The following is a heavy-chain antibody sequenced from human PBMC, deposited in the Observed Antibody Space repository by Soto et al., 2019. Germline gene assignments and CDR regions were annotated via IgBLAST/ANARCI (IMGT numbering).Heavy chain of an antibody. V-gene: IGHV1-69*01. J-gene: IGHJ4*02. D-gene: IGHD1-26*01. CDR1: GGTFSSYA. Sequence: VQLVQTGAEVKKPGSSVKVSCKASGGTFSSYAISWVRQAPGQGLEWMGGFVPIVGTPAYEQGFSNRVTVTADYSSTSAYMELRSLRPEDTAVYFCAIGSTYSGEFDSWGPGTLVTVSS. CDR2: FVPIVGTP. CDR3: AIGSTYSGEFDS.